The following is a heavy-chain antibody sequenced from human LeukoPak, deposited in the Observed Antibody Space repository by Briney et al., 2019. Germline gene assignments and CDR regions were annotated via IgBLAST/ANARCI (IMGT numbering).Heavy chain of an antibody. CDR2: IVVGSGNT. CDR1: GFTFTSSA. D-gene: IGHD3-9*01. V-gene: IGHV1-58*02. CDR3: ARTSQYYDILTGYQPHNWFDP. J-gene: IGHJ5*02. Sequence: SVKVSCKASGFTFTSSAMQWVRQARGQRLEWIGWIVVGSGNTNYAQKFQGRVTMTRDTSTSTVYMELSSLRSEDTAVYYCARTSQYYDILTGYQPHNWFDPWGQGTLVTVSS.